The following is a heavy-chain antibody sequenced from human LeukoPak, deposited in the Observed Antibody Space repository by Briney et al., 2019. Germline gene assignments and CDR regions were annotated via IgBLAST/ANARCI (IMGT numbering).Heavy chain of an antibody. V-gene: IGHV4-34*01. CDR2: INHSGST. J-gene: IGHJ6*03. D-gene: IGHD2-2*01. Sequence: GSLRLSCAASGLTFSSYSMNWVRQAPGKGLEWIGEINHSGSTNYNPSLKSRVTISVDTSKNQFSLKLSSVTAADTAVYYCARGYCSSTSCCNRYYYMDVWGKGTTVTVSS. CDR1: GLTFSSYS. CDR3: ARGYCSSTSCCNRYYYMDV.